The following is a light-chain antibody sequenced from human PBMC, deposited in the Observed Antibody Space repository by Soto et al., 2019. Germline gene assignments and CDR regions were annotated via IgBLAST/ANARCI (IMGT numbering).Light chain of an antibody. J-gene: IGLJ2*01. CDR1: STNVGSYNF. CDR3: CSYAGSYTLI. CDR2: DVS. Sequence: QSVLTQPRSVSGSPGQSVTISCTGTSTNVGSYNFVSWYRQHPGKAPKFVIYDVSRRPSGVPDRFSGSRSGNTASLTISGLQAEDEADYYCCSYAGSYTLIFGGGTKLTVL. V-gene: IGLV2-11*01.